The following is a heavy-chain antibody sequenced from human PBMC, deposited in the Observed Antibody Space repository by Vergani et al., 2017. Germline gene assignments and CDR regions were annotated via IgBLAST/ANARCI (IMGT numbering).Heavy chain of an antibody. CDR3: VKDIAASGNYWYFVL. J-gene: IGHJ2*01. V-gene: IGHV3-9*01. CDR2: INWNSDSI. CDR1: GSTFDDYA. Sequence: EVQLVESGGGLVQPGRSLRLSCAASGSTFDDYAMHWVRQAPGKGLEWVSGINWNSDSIAYADSVKGRFTISRDNAKNSLYLQMNSLRAEDTALYYCVKDIAASGNYWYFVLWGRGTLVTVSS. D-gene: IGHD6-13*01.